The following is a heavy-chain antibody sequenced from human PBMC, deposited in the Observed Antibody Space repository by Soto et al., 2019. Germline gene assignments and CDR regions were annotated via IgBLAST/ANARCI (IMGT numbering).Heavy chain of an antibody. V-gene: IGHV1-69*12. D-gene: IGHD5-18*01. J-gene: IGHJ6*02. CDR2: IIPIFGTA. Sequence: QVQLVQSGAEVKKPGSSVKVSCKASGGTFSSYAISWVRQAPGQGLEWMGGIIPIFGTANYAQKFQGRVTITADESTSTAYVELSSLRSEDTAVYYCASCLEDTAMAPSYASPYYYGMDVWGQGTTVTVSS. CDR3: ASCLEDTAMAPSYASPYYYGMDV. CDR1: GGTFSSYA.